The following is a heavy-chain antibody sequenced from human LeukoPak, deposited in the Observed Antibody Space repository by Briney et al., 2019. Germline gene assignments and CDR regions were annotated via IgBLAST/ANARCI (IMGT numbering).Heavy chain of an antibody. CDR2: IRQDGSEK. Sequence: GGSLRLSCAASGFTFSSYWMTWGRQAPGKGLEWAANIRQDGSEKNYVDSVKGRFTISRDNAKNSLYLQMNSLRVEDTAVYFCMRQNRAYFFGHWGQGTLVTVSS. D-gene: IGHD3-3*01. V-gene: IGHV3-7*01. CDR3: MRQNRAYFFGH. J-gene: IGHJ1*01. CDR1: GFTFSSYW.